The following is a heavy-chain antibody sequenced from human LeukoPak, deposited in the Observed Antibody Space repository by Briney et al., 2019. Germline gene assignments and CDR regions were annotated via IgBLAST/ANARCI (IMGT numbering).Heavy chain of an antibody. Sequence: SETLSLTCTVSGGSIRSYYWSWIRQSPGKGLEWIGYIYYSGSTNYNPSLKSRVTISVDTSKNQFSLKLSSVTAADTAVYYCARGIAAAIGVNPWGQGTLVTVSS. D-gene: IGHD6-13*01. V-gene: IGHV4-59*01. J-gene: IGHJ5*02. CDR3: ARGIAAAIGVNP. CDR1: GGSIRSYY. CDR2: IYYSGST.